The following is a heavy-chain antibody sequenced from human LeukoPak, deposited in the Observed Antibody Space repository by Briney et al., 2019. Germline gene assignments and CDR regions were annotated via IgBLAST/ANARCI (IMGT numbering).Heavy chain of an antibody. CDR1: ASTFSNDA. Sequence: GGVPRLSCAASASTFSNDAIHWVRQAPGKGLEWVAVVSYDETNKYYADSVKGRFTISRDNSKNTVYLQMSSLRAEDTAMYYCARAFGCSGTSCHARWGYYYYAMDVWGQGTTVTVSS. CDR2: VSYDETNK. J-gene: IGHJ6*02. V-gene: IGHV3-30-3*01. CDR3: ARAFGCSGTSCHARWGYYYYAMDV. D-gene: IGHD2-2*01.